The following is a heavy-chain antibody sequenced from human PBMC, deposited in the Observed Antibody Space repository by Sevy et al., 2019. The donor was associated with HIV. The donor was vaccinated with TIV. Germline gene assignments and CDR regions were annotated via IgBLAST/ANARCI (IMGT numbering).Heavy chain of an antibody. CDR1: GFTFSNYW. Sequence: GGSLRLSRAASGFTFSNYWMSWVRQAPGKGLEWVANIKRDGSEKYYVASVKGRFTISRDNAKTSLYLQMNSLRAEDTAVYYCARDCSSATCLWGLDVWGQGTTVTVSS. CDR2: IKRDGSEK. D-gene: IGHD2-2*01. CDR3: ARDCSSATCLWGLDV. V-gene: IGHV3-7*03. J-gene: IGHJ6*02.